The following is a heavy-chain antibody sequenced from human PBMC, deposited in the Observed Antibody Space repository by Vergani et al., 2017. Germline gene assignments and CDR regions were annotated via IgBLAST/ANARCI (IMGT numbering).Heavy chain of an antibody. D-gene: IGHD2-2*01. CDR1: GYSFTSYW. V-gene: IGHV5-51*01. Sequence: EVQLVQSGAEVKKPGESLKISCKGSGYSFTSYWIGWVRQMPGKGLEWMGIIYPGDSDTRYSPSFQGQVTISADKSISTAYLQWSSLKASDTAMYYCARQYCSSTSCERAFDIWGQGTMVTVSS. CDR3: ARQYCSSTSCERAFDI. J-gene: IGHJ3*02. CDR2: IYPGDSDT.